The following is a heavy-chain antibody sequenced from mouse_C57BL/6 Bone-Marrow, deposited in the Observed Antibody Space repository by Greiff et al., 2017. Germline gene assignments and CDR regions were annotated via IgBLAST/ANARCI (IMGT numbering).Heavy chain of an antibody. CDR1: GFTFSSYA. Sequence: EVKLVESGGGLVKPGGSLKLSCAASGFTFSSYAMSWVRQTPEKRLEWVATISDGGSYTYYPDNVKGRFTITRDNAKNNLYLQMSHLKSEDTAMYYCARDCDGTLVAYWGQGTLVTVSA. CDR2: ISDGGSYT. D-gene: IGHD3-3*01. CDR3: ARDCDGTLVAY. V-gene: IGHV5-4*01. J-gene: IGHJ3*01.